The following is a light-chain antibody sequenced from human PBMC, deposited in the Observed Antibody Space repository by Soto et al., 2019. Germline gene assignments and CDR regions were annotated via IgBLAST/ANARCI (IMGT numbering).Light chain of an antibody. CDR1: SSDVGGYNY. V-gene: IGLV2-8*01. CDR3: SSYAGSNHYV. J-gene: IGLJ1*01. Sequence: QSVLTQPPSASGSPGQSVTISCTGTSSDVGGYNYVSWYQQHPGKAPKLMIFEVTKRPSGVPDRFSGSKSGNTASPTVSGLQPEDEADYYCSSYAGSNHYVFGTGTKVTVL. CDR2: EVT.